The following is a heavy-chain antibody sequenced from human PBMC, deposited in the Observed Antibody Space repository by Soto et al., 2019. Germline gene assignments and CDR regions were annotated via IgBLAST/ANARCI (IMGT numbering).Heavy chain of an antibody. V-gene: IGHV1-69*13. D-gene: IGHD3-22*01. J-gene: IGHJ5*02. CDR1: GGTFSSYA. CDR3: ARPTRFYYDSSGKSAWFAP. Sequence: SVKVSCKASGGTFSSYAISWVRQAPGQGLEWMGGIIPIFGTANYAQKFQGRVTITADESTTTAYMELSSLRSEDTAVYYCARPTRFYYDSSGKSAWFAPWGQGTLVPVSS. CDR2: IIPIFGTA.